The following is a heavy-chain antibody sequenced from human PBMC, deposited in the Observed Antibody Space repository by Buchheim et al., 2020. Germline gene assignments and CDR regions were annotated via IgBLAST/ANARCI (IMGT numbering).Heavy chain of an antibody. CDR2: ISGSGGST. Sequence: EVQLLESGGGLVQPGGSLRLSCAASGFTFSSYAMSWVRQAPGKGLEWVSAISGSGGSTYYADSVKGRFTISRDNSKNTLYLQMNSLRAEDTAVYYCVKSPGITMIVVVSYYYYGMDVWGQGTT. V-gene: IGHV3-23*01. CDR1: GFTFSSYA. D-gene: IGHD3-22*01. CDR3: VKSPGITMIVVVSYYYYGMDV. J-gene: IGHJ6*02.